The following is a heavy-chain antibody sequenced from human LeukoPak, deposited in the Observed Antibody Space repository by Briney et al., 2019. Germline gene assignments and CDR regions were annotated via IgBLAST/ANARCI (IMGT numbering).Heavy chain of an antibody. Sequence: GGSLRLSCAASGFTFSNYAMSWVRQAPGKGLEWVSVISGSGGNTYYADSVKGRFTISRDNSRNTLYMQMNSLRAEDTAVYYCAKDRVGAARPGAFDIWGQGTMVTVSS. D-gene: IGHD1-26*01. CDR1: GFTFSNYA. CDR3: AKDRVGAARPGAFDI. CDR2: ISGSGGNT. V-gene: IGHV3-23*01. J-gene: IGHJ3*02.